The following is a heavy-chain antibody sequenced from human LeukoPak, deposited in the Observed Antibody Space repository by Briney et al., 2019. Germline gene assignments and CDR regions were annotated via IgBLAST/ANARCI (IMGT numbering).Heavy chain of an antibody. CDR3: ARDGMVAGTDYYYYYMDV. Sequence: GGSLRLSCAASGFTFSSYSMNWVRQAPGKGLEWVSSISSSSSYIYYADSVKGRFTISRDNAKNSLYLQMNSLRAEDTAVYYCARDGMVAGTDYYYYYMDVWGKGTTATVSS. CDR2: ISSSSSYI. V-gene: IGHV3-21*01. J-gene: IGHJ6*03. CDR1: GFTFSSYS. D-gene: IGHD6-19*01.